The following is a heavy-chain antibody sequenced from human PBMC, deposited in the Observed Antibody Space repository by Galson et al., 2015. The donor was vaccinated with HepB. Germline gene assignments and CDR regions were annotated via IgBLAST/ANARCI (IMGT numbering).Heavy chain of an antibody. CDR1: GGTFSSYA. V-gene: IGHV1-69*13. D-gene: IGHD6-6*01. CDR2: IIPIFGTA. CDR3: ASLGSSSREGDY. Sequence: SVKVSCKASGGTFSSYAISWVRQAPGQGLEWMGGIIPIFGTANYAQKFQGRVTITADESTSTAYMELSSLRSEDTAVYYCASLGSSSREGDYWGQGTLVTVSS. J-gene: IGHJ4*02.